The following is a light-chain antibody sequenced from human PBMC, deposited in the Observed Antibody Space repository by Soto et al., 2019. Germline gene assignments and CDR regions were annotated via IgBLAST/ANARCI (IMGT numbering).Light chain of an antibody. CDR2: AAS. CDR3: QQYGNLPIT. V-gene: IGKV1-33*01. CDR1: QSISTY. Sequence: DIQMTQSPSSLSASVGDRVTITFRASQSISTYLNWYQQKAGLAPKLLIYAASSLQSGVPSRFSGSGSGTDFTFTISSLQPEDIATYYCQQYGNLPITFGQGTRLEIK. J-gene: IGKJ5*01.